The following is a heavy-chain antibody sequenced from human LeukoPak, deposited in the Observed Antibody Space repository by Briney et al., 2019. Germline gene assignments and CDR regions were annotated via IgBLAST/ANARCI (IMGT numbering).Heavy chain of an antibody. CDR1: SFTLSNYW. Sequence: PGGSLRLSCAPPSFTLSNYWMHWVRQAPGKGLVWVSRISADGSTTNYADSVKGRFTISRDNAKDTLYLQMNSLRAEDTAVYYCARAGWYRFDYWGQGTLVTVSS. V-gene: IGHV3-74*01. CDR3: ARAGWYRFDY. CDR2: ISADGSTT. D-gene: IGHD6-19*01. J-gene: IGHJ4*02.